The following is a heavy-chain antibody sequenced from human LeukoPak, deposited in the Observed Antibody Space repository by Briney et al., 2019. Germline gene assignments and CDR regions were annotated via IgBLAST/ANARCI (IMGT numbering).Heavy chain of an antibody. V-gene: IGHV3-30-3*02. CDR3: AKSADTSGYYNAFDI. J-gene: IGHJ3*02. CDR2: ISYDGSNK. Sequence: GGSLRLSCAASGFTFSSYAMHWVRQAPGKGLEWVAVISYDGSNKYYADSVKGRFTISRDNSKNTLYLQMNSLRAEDTAVYYCAKSADTSGYYNAFDIWGQGTMVTVSS. D-gene: IGHD3-22*01. CDR1: GFTFSSYA.